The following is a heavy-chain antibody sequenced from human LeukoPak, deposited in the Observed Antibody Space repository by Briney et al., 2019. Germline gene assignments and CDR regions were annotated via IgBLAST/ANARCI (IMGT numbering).Heavy chain of an antibody. CDR3: ARMGYSSDYNWFDP. CDR1: GYTFTGYY. CDR2: INPNSGGT. V-gene: IGHV1-2*02. J-gene: IGHJ5*02. Sequence: GASVKVSCKASGYTFTGYYMHWVRQAPGQGLEWMGWINPNSGGTNYAQKFQGRVTMTRDTSISTAYMELSRLRSDDTAVYYCARMGYSSDYNWFDPWGQGTLVTVSS. D-gene: IGHD6-19*01.